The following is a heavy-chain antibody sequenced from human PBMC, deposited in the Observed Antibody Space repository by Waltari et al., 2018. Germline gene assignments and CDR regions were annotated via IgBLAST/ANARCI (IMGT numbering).Heavy chain of an antibody. V-gene: IGHV3-33*01. CDR1: GFHSSSHG. CDR3: ARDTEGHFDY. Sequence: QVQLVESGGGVVQPGRSMGLSCAASGFHSSSHGMPWVRPAPGKGLGWVAVIWYDGNNKYYADSVKGRFTISRDNSKNTLYLQMNSLRAEDTAVYYCARDTEGHFDYWGQGTLVTVSS. CDR2: IWYDGNNK. D-gene: IGHD4-17*01. J-gene: IGHJ4*02.